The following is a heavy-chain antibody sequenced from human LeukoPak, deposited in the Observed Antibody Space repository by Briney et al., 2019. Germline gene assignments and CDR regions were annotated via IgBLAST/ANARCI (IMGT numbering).Heavy chain of an antibody. D-gene: IGHD3-10*01. J-gene: IGHJ4*02. CDR1: GFTFSSYA. Sequence: GGSLRLSCAASGFTFSSYAMSWVRQAPGKGLEWVSAISGSGGSTYYADSVKGRFTISRDNSKNTLYLQMNSLRAEDTAVYYCAKVKEPWFGELDDLDGAYFDYWGQGTLVTVSS. CDR3: AKVKEPWFGELDDLDGAYFDY. CDR2: ISGSGGST. V-gene: IGHV3-23*01.